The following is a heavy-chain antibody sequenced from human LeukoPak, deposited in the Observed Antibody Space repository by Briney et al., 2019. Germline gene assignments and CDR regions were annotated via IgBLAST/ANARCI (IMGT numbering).Heavy chain of an antibody. CDR3: ARGITGPGVAVIEGAFDS. CDR2: IIPILGIA. V-gene: IGHV1-69*04. J-gene: IGHJ4*02. D-gene: IGHD2-21*01. Sequence: VASVKVSCKASGGTFSSYAISWVRQAPGQGLEWMGRIIPILGIANYAQKFQGRVTITADKSTSTAYMELSSLRSEDTAVYYCARGITGPGVAVIEGAFDSWGQGTLITVSS. CDR1: GGTFSSYA.